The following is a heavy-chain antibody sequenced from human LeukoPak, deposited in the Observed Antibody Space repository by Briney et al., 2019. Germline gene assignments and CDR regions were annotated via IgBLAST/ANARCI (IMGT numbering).Heavy chain of an antibody. V-gene: IGHV1-2*02. CDR2: INPKSGGT. CDR1: GYTFTGYY. D-gene: IGHD1-26*01. Sequence: ASVKVSCKASGYTFTGYYIHWMRQAPGQGLEWLGWINPKSGGTNYAEKFQGRVTVTRDTSLTTAYMELSRLRSDDTAMYYCASAFESGGNPFDNWGQGTLLTVSS. J-gene: IGHJ4*02. CDR3: ASAFESGGNPFDN.